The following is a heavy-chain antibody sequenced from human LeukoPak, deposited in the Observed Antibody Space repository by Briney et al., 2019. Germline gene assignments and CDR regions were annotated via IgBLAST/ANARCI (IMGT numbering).Heavy chain of an antibody. Sequence: SQTLSLTCTVSGGSISSGDYYWSWLRQHPGQGLEWIGYIYYSGNTYYNPSLKSRVTISVDTSKNQFSLNLSSVTAADTAIYYCARVGYSSGWYRAYFDYWGQGTLVTVSS. D-gene: IGHD6-19*01. CDR2: IYYSGNT. V-gene: IGHV4-31*03. CDR3: ARVGYSSGWYRAYFDY. CDR1: GGSISSGDYY. J-gene: IGHJ4*02.